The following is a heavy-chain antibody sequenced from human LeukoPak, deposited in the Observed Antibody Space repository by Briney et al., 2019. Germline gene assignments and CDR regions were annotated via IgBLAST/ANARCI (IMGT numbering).Heavy chain of an antibody. CDR1: GGSFSGYY. J-gene: IGHJ4*02. Sequence: SETLSLTCAVYGGSFSGYYWSWIRQPPGKGLEWIGEINHSGSTNYNPSLKSRVTISVDTSKNQFSLKLSSVTAADTAVYCCARGPGYSGSYIGDNYFDYWGQGTLVTVSS. D-gene: IGHD1-26*01. V-gene: IGHV4-34*01. CDR3: ARGPGYSGSYIGDNYFDY. CDR2: INHSGST.